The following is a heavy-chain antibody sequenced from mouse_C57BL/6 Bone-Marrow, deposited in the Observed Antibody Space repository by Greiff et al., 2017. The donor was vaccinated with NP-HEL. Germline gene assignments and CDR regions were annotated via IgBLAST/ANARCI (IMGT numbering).Heavy chain of an antibody. J-gene: IGHJ1*03. CDR3: ARARGYYGPRPYWYFDV. CDR2: ISDGGSYT. Sequence: DVHLVESGGGLVKPGGSLKLSCAASGFTFSSYAMSWVRQTPEKRLEWVATISDGGSYTYYPDNVKGRFTISRDNAKNNLYLQMSHLKSEDTAMYYCARARGYYGPRPYWYFDVWGTGTTVTVSS. D-gene: IGHD1-1*01. CDR1: GFTFSSYA. V-gene: IGHV5-4*01.